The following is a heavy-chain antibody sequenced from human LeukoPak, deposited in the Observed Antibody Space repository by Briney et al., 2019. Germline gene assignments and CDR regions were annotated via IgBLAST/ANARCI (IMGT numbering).Heavy chain of an antibody. CDR2: IYPGDSDT. D-gene: IGHD2-2*01. J-gene: IGHJ4*02. CDR1: GYSFTSYW. Sequence: GEPLKISCKGSGYSFTSYWIGWVRQMPGRGLEWMGIIYPGDSDTRYSPSFQGQVTISADKSISTAYLQWSSLKASDTAMYYCARAIVVVPAAPRSFDYWGQGTLVTVSS. CDR3: ARAIVVVPAAPRSFDY. V-gene: IGHV5-51*01.